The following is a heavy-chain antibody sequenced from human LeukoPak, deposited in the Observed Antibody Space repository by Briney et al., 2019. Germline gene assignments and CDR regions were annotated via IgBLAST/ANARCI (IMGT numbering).Heavy chain of an antibody. CDR3: ARDKKSGESSEIDY. CDR2: INRDGSTT. CDR1: GFTFSNYW. Sequence: PGGSLRLSCAASGFTFSNYWVHWVRQAPGKGLVWVSRINRDGSTTKYADSVKGRFTVSIDNAKNTLNLQMNSLRAEDTAVYYCARDKKSGESSEIDYWGQGTLVTVSS. D-gene: IGHD3-10*01. V-gene: IGHV3-74*03. J-gene: IGHJ4*02.